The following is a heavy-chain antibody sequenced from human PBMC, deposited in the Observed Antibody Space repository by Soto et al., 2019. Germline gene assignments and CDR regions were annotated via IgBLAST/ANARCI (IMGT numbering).Heavy chain of an antibody. J-gene: IGHJ6*02. Sequence: PGGSLRLSCAASGFTVSSNYMSWVRQAPGKGLEWVSVIYSGGSTYYADSVKGRFTISRDNSKNTLYLQMNSLRAEDTAVYYCAKHYKAYSGGTPLGYYGMDVWGQATTVTVSS. D-gene: IGHD2-15*01. CDR2: IYSGGST. V-gene: IGHV3-53*01. CDR3: AKHYKAYSGGTPLGYYGMDV. CDR1: GFTVSSNY.